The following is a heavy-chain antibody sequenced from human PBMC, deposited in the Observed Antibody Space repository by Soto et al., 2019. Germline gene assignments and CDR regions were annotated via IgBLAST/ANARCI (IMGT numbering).Heavy chain of an antibody. CDR1: GFSLSTSGVG. CDR3: ARKGYGDYPIDY. Sequence: QITLKESGPSLVKPTQTLTLTCTFSGFSLSTSGVGVGWFRQPPGKALEWLAVIYWDDYKHYSPSLKSRLTNTKDTSKTQVVITMTNMDPVDTATYYCARKGYGDYPIDYWGQGTLVTVSS. CDR2: IYWDDYK. V-gene: IGHV2-5*02. D-gene: IGHD4-17*01. J-gene: IGHJ4*02.